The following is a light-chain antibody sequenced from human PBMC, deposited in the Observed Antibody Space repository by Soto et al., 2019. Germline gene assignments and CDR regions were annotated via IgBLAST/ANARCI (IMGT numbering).Light chain of an antibody. CDR2: EVS. V-gene: IGLV2-14*01. CDR1: SSDVGGYNY. CDR3: SSYISSVGYV. J-gene: IGLJ1*01. Sequence: QSALTQPASVSGSPGQSITISCTGTSSDVGGYNYVSWYQQHPGKAPKFIMYEVSNRPSGVPNRFSGSKSGNTASLTISGRQGEDEADYYCSSYISSVGYVFGTGTKVTVL.